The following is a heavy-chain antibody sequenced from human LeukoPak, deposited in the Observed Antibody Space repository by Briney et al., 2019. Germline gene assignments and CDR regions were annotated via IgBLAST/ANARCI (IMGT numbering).Heavy chain of an antibody. CDR1: GYTFTSYG. Sequence: ASVKVSCKASGYTFTSYGISWVRQAPGQGLDWMGWISAYNGNTNYAQKLQGRVTMTTDTSTSTAYMELRSLRSDDTAVYYCARDGRRGLQQVGDWFDPWGQGTLVTVSS. CDR2: ISAYNGNT. J-gene: IGHJ5*02. CDR3: ARDGRRGLQQVGDWFDP. D-gene: IGHD4-17*01. V-gene: IGHV1-18*01.